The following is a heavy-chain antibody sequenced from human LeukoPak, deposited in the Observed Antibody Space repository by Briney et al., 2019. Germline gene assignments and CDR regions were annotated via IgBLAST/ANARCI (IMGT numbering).Heavy chain of an antibody. CDR3: ARHDYYGSDSYARSMSV. V-gene: IGHV5-51*01. CDR2: VYPGDSAT. D-gene: IGHD3-10*01. CDR1: GYSFTNYW. Sequence: GESLKISCKGSGYSFTNYWIAWVRQTPGKGLEWMGIVYPGDSATRYSPSFQGQVTFSADKSINTAYLQWSSLRASDTAMYYCARHDYYGSDSYARSMSVWGNGTTVTVS. J-gene: IGHJ6*04.